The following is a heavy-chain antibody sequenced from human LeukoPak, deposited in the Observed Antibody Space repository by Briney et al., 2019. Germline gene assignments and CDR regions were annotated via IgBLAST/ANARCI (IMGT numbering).Heavy chain of an antibody. D-gene: IGHD3-22*01. Sequence: PSETLSLTCIVSGDSISSYYWTWIRQPPGEGLEWIGYIYYSGSTNYNPSLKSRVTISVDTSKNQFSLKLSSVIAADTAVYYCARLDYYYDSSGYYEYFQHWGQGTLVTVSS. V-gene: IGHV4-59*08. CDR3: ARLDYYYDSSGYYEYFQH. CDR1: GDSISSYY. CDR2: IYYSGST. J-gene: IGHJ1*01.